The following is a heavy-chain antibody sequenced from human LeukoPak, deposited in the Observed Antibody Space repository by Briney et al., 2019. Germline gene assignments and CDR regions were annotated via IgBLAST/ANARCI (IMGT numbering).Heavy chain of an antibody. V-gene: IGHV3-74*01. Sequence: GGSLRLSCAASGFTFSSYWMHWVRQAPGKGLVWVSRINSDGSSTSYADSVKGRFTISRDNAKNTLYLQMNSLRAEDTAVYYCARATIDYPNGYDYGDYEGPYYYYMDVWGKGTTVTVSS. CDR3: ARATIDYPNGYDYGDYEGPYYYYMDV. J-gene: IGHJ6*03. D-gene: IGHD4-17*01. CDR1: GFTFSSYW. CDR2: INSDGSST.